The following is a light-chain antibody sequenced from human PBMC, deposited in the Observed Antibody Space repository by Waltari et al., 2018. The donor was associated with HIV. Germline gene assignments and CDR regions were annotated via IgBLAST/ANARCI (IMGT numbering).Light chain of an antibody. V-gene: IGKV1-39*01. J-gene: IGKJ4*01. CDR1: HSISSS. Sequence: DRVTITCRASHSISSSLNWYQQNPGKAPKLLIYAASTLQSGVPSRFSGSGSGTDFTLTISSLQPEDFATYYCQQSFSTPLTFGGGTKVEIK. CDR2: AAS. CDR3: QQSFSTPLT.